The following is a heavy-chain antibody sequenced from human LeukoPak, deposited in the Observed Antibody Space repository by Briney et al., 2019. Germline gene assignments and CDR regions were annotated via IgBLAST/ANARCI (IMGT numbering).Heavy chain of an antibody. D-gene: IGHD2-21*01. V-gene: IGHV3-23*01. J-gene: IGHJ4*01. Sequence: PGGSLRLSCAASGFTFSTYAMSWVRQAPGKGLEWVSAISGSGISTYYADSVKGRFTISSDNSKNTLFLQMNTLRADDTAVYYCARSHDCGYHYYGYWGRGTLVTVSS. CDR1: GFTFSTYA. CDR3: ARSHDCGYHYYGY. CDR2: ISGSGIST.